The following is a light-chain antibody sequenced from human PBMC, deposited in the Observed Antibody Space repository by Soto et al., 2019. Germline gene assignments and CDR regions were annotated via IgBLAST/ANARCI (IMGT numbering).Light chain of an antibody. CDR2: DAS. V-gene: IGKV3-11*01. CDR3: QQRSNWPPVT. Sequence: IVITQSPATLSVSPGERATLSCRASQSVSSYLAWYQQKPGQAPRLLIHDASNRATGIPARFSGSGSGTDFTLTISSLEPEDFAIYYCQQRSNWPPVTFGGGTKVDIK. CDR1: QSVSSY. J-gene: IGKJ4*01.